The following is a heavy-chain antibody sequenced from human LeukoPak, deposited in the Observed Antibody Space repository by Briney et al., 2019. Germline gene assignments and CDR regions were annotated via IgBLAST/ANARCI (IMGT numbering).Heavy chain of an antibody. CDR2: ITSTSDDM. Sequence: GGSLRLSCAASGFTFRGYSMNWVRQFPGKGLEWVSFITSTSDDMLYADSVKGRFTISRDNAKNTLYLLMNSLRAEDTAVYFCARTAGHYFDYWGQGSLLTVSS. J-gene: IGHJ4*02. CDR1: GFTFRGYS. CDR3: ARTAGHYFDY. V-gene: IGHV3-21*06. D-gene: IGHD2-21*02.